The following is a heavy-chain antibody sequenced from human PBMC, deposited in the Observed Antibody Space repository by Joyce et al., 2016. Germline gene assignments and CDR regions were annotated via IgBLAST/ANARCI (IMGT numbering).Heavy chain of an antibody. Sequence: QVQLVESGGGVVQPGRSLRLSCAASGFTFSYYGLHLVRQAPGKGLEWVAVISYDGRNKYYADSVRGRFTIYRDRNTLYLEMNSLRPEDTSVYYCAKDNYDSSGYPDLWGQGTLVTVSS. J-gene: IGHJ5*02. V-gene: IGHV3-30*18. CDR1: GFTFSYYG. D-gene: IGHD3-22*01. CDR2: ISYDGRNK. CDR3: AKDNYDSSGYPDL.